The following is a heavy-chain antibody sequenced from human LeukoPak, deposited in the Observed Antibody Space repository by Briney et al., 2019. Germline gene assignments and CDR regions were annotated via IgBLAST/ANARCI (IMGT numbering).Heavy chain of an antibody. CDR2: IYYSGST. V-gene: IGHV4-59*01. CDR3: ARDSVFHGCDY. D-gene: IGHD5-24*01. CDR1: GGPISSYY. Sequence: SETLSLTCTVSGGPISSYYWSWIRQPPGKGLEWIGYIYYSGSTNYNPSLKSRVTISVDTSKNQFSLKLSSVTAADTAVYYCARDSVFHGCDYWGQGTLVTVSS. J-gene: IGHJ4*02.